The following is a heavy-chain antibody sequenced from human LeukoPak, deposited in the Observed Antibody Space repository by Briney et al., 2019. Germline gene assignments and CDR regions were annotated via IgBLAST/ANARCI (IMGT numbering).Heavy chain of an antibody. Sequence: PGGSLRLSCAASGFTFSSYGMHWVRQAPGKGLEWVAVIWYDGSNKYYADSVKGRFTISRDNSKNTLYLQMNSLRAEDTAVYYCVVVAATPHWFDPWGQGTLVTVSS. J-gene: IGHJ5*02. CDR2: IWYDGSNK. V-gene: IGHV3-33*01. D-gene: IGHD2-15*01. CDR3: VVVAATPHWFDP. CDR1: GFTFSSYG.